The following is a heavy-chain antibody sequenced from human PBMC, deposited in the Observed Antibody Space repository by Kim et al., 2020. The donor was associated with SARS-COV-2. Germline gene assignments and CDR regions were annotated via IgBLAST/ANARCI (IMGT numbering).Heavy chain of an antibody. CDR1: GYTFTSYD. CDR3: ARLGGTYYDFWSGYPRTYGFDY. V-gene: IGHV1-8*01. Sequence: ASVKVSCKASGYTFTSYDINWVRQATGQGLEWMGWMNPNSGNTGYAQKFQGRVTMTRNTSISTAYMELSGLRSEDTAVYYCARLGGTYYDFWSGYPRTYGFDYWGQGTLVTVSS. J-gene: IGHJ4*02. D-gene: IGHD3-3*01. CDR2: MNPNSGNT.